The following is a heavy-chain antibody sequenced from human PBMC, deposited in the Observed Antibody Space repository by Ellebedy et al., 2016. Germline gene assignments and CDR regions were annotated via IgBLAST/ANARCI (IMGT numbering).Heavy chain of an antibody. CDR3: AKSGGILERRLFHFDY. CDR1: GFTFSSYA. V-gene: IGHV3-23*02. CDR2: ISGSGGST. Sequence: GGSLRLSXAASGFTFSSYAMSWVRQAPGKGLEWVSSISGSGGSTYYIDSVKGRFTISRDNSKNTLYLQVHGLSAEDTAVYYCAKSGGILERRLFHFDYWGQGTLVTVSS. D-gene: IGHD3-3*01. J-gene: IGHJ4*02.